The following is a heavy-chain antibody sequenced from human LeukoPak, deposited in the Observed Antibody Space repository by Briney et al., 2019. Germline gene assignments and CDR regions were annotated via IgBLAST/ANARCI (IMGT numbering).Heavy chain of an antibody. V-gene: IGHV6-1*01. Sequence: SQTLSLTCAISGDSVSSNSAAWNWIRQSPSRGLEWLGRTYYRSKWYNDYAVSVKSRITINPDTSKNQFFLQLNSVTPEDTAVYYCARETGWFGELPNWFDPWGQGTLVTVSS. CDR1: GDSVSSNSAA. D-gene: IGHD3-10*01. CDR3: ARETGWFGELPNWFDP. CDR2: TYYRSKWYN. J-gene: IGHJ5*02.